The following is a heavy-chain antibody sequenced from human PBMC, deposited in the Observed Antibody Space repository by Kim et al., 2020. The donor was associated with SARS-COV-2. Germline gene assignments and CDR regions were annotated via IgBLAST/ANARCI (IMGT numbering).Heavy chain of an antibody. Sequence: ASVKVSCKVSGYTLTELSMHWVRQAPGKGLEWMGGFDPEDGEIICAQKFQGRVTMTEDTSTDTAYMELSSLRSEDTAVYYCATGLRGGYSSGWYLGSFDYWGQGTLVTVSS. CDR3: ATGLRGGYSSGWYLGSFDY. V-gene: IGHV1-24*01. CDR1: GYTLTELS. J-gene: IGHJ4*02. D-gene: IGHD6-19*01. CDR2: FDPEDGEI.